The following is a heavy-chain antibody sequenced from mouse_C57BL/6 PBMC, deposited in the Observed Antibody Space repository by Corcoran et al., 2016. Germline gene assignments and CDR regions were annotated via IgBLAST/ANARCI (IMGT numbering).Heavy chain of an antibody. CDR2: INPNNGGT. V-gene: IGHV1-26*01. Sequence: EVQRQQSGPELVKPGASVKISCKASGYTFTDYYMNWVKQSHGKSLEWIGDINPNNGGTSYNQKFKGKATLTVDKSSSTAYMELRSLTSEDSAVYYCARNYGNYGFAYWGQGTLVTVSA. CDR1: GYTFTDYY. CDR3: ARNYGNYGFAY. D-gene: IGHD2-1*01. J-gene: IGHJ3*01.